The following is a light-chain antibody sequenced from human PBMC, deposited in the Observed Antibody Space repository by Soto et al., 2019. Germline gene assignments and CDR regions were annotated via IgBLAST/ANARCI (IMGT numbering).Light chain of an antibody. CDR2: GAF. J-gene: IGKJ4*01. CDR1: QVIENS. Sequence: IQLTQSPSSLSASVGARVTITCRASQVIENSLVWLQQKPGKAPKLLIHGAFTLQGGVPSRFSGSGTWIDFTPTISSLQTEDFGTYYCQQRKSYPLTFGGGTKVEI. CDR3: QQRKSYPLT. V-gene: IGKV1-9*01.